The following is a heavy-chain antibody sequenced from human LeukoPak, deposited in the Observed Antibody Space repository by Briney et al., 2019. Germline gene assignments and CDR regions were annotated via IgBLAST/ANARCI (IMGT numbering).Heavy chain of an antibody. J-gene: IGHJ4*02. V-gene: IGHV4-34*01. D-gene: IGHD6-13*01. CDR3: ARGYNSSSWSYYYFDY. Sequence: SETLSLTCAVYGGSFSGYYWSWIRQPPGKGLEWIGEINHSGSTDYNPSLKSRVTISVDTSKNQFSLKLSSVTAADTAVYYCARGYNSSSWSYYYFDYWGQGTLVTVSS. CDR1: GGSFSGYY. CDR2: INHSGST.